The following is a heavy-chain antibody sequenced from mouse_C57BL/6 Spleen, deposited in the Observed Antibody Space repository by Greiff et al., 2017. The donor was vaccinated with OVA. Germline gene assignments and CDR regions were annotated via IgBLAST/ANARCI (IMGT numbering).Heavy chain of an antibody. Sequence: EVKLQESGPGLVKPSQSLSLTCSVTGYSITSGYYWNWIRQFPGNKLEWMGYISYDGSNNYNPSLKNRISITRDTSKNQFFLKLNSVTTEDTATYYCAREGGPFDYWGQGTTLTVSS. J-gene: IGHJ2*01. CDR1: GYSITSGYY. CDR3: AREGGPFDY. V-gene: IGHV3-6*01. CDR2: ISYDGSN.